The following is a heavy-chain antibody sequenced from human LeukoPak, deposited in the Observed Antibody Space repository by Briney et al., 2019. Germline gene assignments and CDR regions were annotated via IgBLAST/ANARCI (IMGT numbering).Heavy chain of an antibody. V-gene: IGHV3-21*01. CDR1: GFTFSSYS. D-gene: IGHD1-26*01. CDR2: ISSSSSYI. Sequence: PGGSLRLSCAASGFTFSSYSMNWVRQAPGKGLEWVSSISSSSSYIYYADSVKGRFTISRGNAKNSLYLQMNSLRAEDTAVYYCARALGVRSFCYFDYWGQGTLVTVSS. CDR3: ARALGVRSFCYFDY. J-gene: IGHJ4*02.